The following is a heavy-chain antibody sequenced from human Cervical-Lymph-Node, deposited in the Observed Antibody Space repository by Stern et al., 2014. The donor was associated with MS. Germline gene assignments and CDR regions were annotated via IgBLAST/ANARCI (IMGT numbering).Heavy chain of an antibody. V-gene: IGHV1-46*03. Sequence: VQLVQSGAEVKNPGASVKVSCKASGYTFTSHYMHWVRQSPGQGLEWMGIINPSGGSTSYAQKFQGRVTMTRDTSTSTVYMELSSLRSEDTAVYYCAKVAGGWFAFDYWGQGTLVTVSS. J-gene: IGHJ4*02. D-gene: IGHD3-10*01. CDR2: INPSGGST. CDR3: AKVAGGWFAFDY. CDR1: GYTFTSHY.